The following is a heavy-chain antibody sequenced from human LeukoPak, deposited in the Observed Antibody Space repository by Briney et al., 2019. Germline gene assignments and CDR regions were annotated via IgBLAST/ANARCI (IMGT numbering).Heavy chain of an antibody. Sequence: PGGSLRLSCAASGFTFSSYAMSWVRQAPGKGLEWVSTISDSGGSTYYADSVKGRFTISRDNSKNTLYLQTNSLRAEDTAVYCCAKKPSSGYYYIDYWGQGTLATVSS. CDR1: GFTFSSYA. J-gene: IGHJ4*02. CDR2: ISDSGGST. V-gene: IGHV3-23*01. D-gene: IGHD3-22*01. CDR3: AKKPSSGYYYIDY.